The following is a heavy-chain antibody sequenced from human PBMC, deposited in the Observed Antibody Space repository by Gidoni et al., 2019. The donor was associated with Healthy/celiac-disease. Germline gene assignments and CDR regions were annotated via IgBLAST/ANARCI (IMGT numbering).Heavy chain of an antibody. Sequence: QVQLQESGPGLVQPSETLSPTCTVSGGSISSYYWSWIRQPPGKGLEWIGYIYYSGSTNYNPSLKSRVTISVDTSKNQFSLKLSSVTAADTAVYYCARGLERWYYGSGTPPVDWFDPWGQGTLVTVSS. CDR3: ARGLERWYYGSGTPPVDWFDP. CDR2: IYYSGST. D-gene: IGHD3-10*01. V-gene: IGHV4-59*01. CDR1: GGSISSYY. J-gene: IGHJ5*02.